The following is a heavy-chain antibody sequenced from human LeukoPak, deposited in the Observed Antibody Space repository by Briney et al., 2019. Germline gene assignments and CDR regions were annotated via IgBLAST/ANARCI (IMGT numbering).Heavy chain of an antibody. J-gene: IGHJ6*03. CDR1: GGSFSGYY. D-gene: IGHD3-10*01. CDR3: AREVRGVGYYFYYMDV. Sequence: PSETLSLTCAVYGGSFSGYYWSWIRQPPGKGLEWIGEINHSGSTNYNPSLKSRVTISVDTSKNQFSLKLSSVTAADTAVYYCAREVRGVGYYFYYMDVWGKGTTVIISS. CDR2: INHSGST. V-gene: IGHV4-34*01.